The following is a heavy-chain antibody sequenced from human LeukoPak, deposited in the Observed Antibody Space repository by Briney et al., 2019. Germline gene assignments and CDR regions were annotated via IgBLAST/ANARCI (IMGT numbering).Heavy chain of an antibody. D-gene: IGHD1-1*01. V-gene: IGHV3-21*01. J-gene: IGHJ5*02. Sequence: GGSLRLSCAASGFTFDDYGMTWVRQAPGKGLEWVSSISRSSSYIYYADSVKGRFTISRDNAKNSLFLQMNSLRAEDTAVYYCARVEEATTFNPWGQGTLVTVSS. CDR1: GFTFDDYG. CDR2: ISRSSSYI. CDR3: ARVEEATTFNP.